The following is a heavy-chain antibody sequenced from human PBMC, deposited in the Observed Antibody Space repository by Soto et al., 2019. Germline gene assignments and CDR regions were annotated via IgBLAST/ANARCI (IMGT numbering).Heavy chain of an antibody. D-gene: IGHD2-8*01. CDR1: GFTFTSYG. J-gene: IGHJ4*01. Sequence: GGSLRLSCAASGFTFTSYGMHWVRQAPGQGLEWVSTIGGSGGSRYYADSVKGRFTISRDNSKNTLYLQMNSLRAEDTAVYFCAKLGNMLYVSSYFYYWGQGTLVPVSA. V-gene: IGHV3-23*01. CDR3: AKLGNMLYVSSYFYY. CDR2: IGGSGGSR.